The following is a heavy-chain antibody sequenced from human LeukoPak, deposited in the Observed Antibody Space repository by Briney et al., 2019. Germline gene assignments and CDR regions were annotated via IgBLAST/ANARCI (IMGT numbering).Heavy chain of an antibody. CDR3: ARAGSGSSPKWVDY. Sequence: ASVKVSCKASGYTFTSYGISWVRQAPGQGLEWMGWISAYNGNTNYAQKLQGRVTMTTDTSTCTAYMELRSLRSDDTAVYYCARAGSGSSPKWVDYWGQGTLVTVSS. CDR2: ISAYNGNT. J-gene: IGHJ4*02. CDR1: GYTFTSYG. D-gene: IGHD1-26*01. V-gene: IGHV1-18*01.